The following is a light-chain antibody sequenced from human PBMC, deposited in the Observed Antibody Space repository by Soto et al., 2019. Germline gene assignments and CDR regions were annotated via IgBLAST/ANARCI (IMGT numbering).Light chain of an antibody. CDR2: EAS. J-gene: IGKJ4*01. V-gene: IGKV1-39*01. CDR3: PQSSSAPLT. CDR1: QSISSH. Sequence: QMTQSPSSLFASVGDRVTITCRASQSISSHLNWYQQKVGHTPRLLIYEASALQSEVPPRFSGSPSGTEFTLILCGLQREDFATYYCPQSSSAPLTFGGGPK.